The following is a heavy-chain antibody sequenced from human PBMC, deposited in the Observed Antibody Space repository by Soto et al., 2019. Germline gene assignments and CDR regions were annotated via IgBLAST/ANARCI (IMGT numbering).Heavy chain of an antibody. CDR1: GFTFCSYS. D-gene: IGHD2-15*01. CDR2: ISSSSSTI. CDR3: ARGTPRYCSGGSCYQDYYYYYYMDV. J-gene: IGHJ6*03. Sequence: PGGSLSLSCAASGFTFCSYSMSWVRQAPGKGLEWVSYISSSSSTIYYADSVKGRFTISRDNAKNSLYLQMNSLRAEDTAVYYCARGTPRYCSGGSCYQDYYYYYYMDVWGKGTTVTVSS. V-gene: IGHV3-48*01.